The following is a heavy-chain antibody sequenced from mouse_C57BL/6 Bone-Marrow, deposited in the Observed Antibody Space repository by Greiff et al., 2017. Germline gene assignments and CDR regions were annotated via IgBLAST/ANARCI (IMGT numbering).Heavy chain of an antibody. V-gene: IGHV1-64*01. J-gene: IGHJ3*01. CDR2: IHPNSGST. CDR3: ARQGYGWFAY. CDR1: GYTFTSYW. Sequence: QVQLKQPGAELVKPGASVKLSCKASGYTFTSYWMHWVKQRPGQGLEWIGMIHPNSGSTNYNEKFKSKATLTVDKSSSTAYVQLSSLTSEDSAVSYCARQGYGWFAYWGQGTLVTVSA. D-gene: IGHD2-2*01.